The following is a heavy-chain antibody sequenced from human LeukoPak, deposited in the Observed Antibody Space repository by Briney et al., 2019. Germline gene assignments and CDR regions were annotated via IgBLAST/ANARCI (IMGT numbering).Heavy chain of an antibody. Sequence: SETLSLTCTVSGGSISSSSYYWGWIRQPPGKGLEWIGSIYYSGSTYYNPSLKSRFAISVDTPKNQFSLKLSSVTAADTAVYYCARSRNYYDSSGYSYYFDYWGQGTLVTVSS. CDR2: IYYSGST. V-gene: IGHV4-39*01. CDR3: ARSRNYYDSSGYSYYFDY. D-gene: IGHD3-22*01. J-gene: IGHJ4*02. CDR1: GGSISSSSYY.